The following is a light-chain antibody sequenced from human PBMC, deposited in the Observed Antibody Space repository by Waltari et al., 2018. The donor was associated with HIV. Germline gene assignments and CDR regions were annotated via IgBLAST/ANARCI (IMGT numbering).Light chain of an antibody. Sequence: QSALTQPASVSGFPGQTINISCTGLSTHSRFYQHVSWYQQHPGSVPRLIIYDIDSRPSGISDHFSGSRSGDSASLTISGLQSGDEAHYFCASNRLDSTLVFGGGTKLTIL. CDR1: STHSRFYQH. V-gene: IGLV2-14*03. CDR2: DID. CDR3: ASNRLDSTLV. J-gene: IGLJ2*01.